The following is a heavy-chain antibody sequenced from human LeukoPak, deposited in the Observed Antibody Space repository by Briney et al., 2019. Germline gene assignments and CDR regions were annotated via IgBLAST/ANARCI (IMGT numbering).Heavy chain of an antibody. CDR2: ISSSSSTI. Sequence: GGSLRLSCAASGFTFSSYSMNWVRQAPGKGLEWVSYISSSSSTIYYADSVKGRFTISRDNAKNSPYLQMNSLRAEDTAVYYCARGQYCGGDCYPEWFDPWGQGTLVTVSS. D-gene: IGHD2-21*02. CDR3: ARGQYCGGDCYPEWFDP. V-gene: IGHV3-48*04. CDR1: GFTFSSYS. J-gene: IGHJ5*02.